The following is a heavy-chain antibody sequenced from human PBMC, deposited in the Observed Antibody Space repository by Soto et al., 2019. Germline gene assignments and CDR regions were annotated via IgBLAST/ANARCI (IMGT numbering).Heavy chain of an antibody. V-gene: IGHV4-34*01. D-gene: IGHD2-15*01. J-gene: IGHJ2*01. Sequence: TLETLSLTCAVFGGSFSGYYWSWIRQPPGKGVEWIGEINHSGSTNYNPSLKSRVTISVDTSKNQFSLKLSSVTAADTAVYYCARELITSDCSGGSCYSFDWYFDLWGRGTLVTVPS. CDR2: INHSGST. CDR1: GGSFSGYY. CDR3: ARELITSDCSGGSCYSFDWYFDL.